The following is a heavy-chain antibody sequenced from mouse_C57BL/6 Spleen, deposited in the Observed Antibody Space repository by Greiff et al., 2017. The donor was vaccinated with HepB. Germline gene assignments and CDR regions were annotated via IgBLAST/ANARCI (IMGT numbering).Heavy chain of an antibody. Sequence: EVQLVESGGGLVKPGGSLKLSCAASGFTFSDYGMHWVRQAPEKGLEWVAYISSGSSTIYYADTVKGRFTISRDNAKNTLFLQMTSLRSEDTAMYYCARNYYDYDGAWFAYWGQGTLVTVSA. CDR3: ARNYYDYDGAWFAY. CDR2: ISSGSSTI. CDR1: GFTFSDYG. D-gene: IGHD2-4*01. J-gene: IGHJ3*01. V-gene: IGHV5-17*01.